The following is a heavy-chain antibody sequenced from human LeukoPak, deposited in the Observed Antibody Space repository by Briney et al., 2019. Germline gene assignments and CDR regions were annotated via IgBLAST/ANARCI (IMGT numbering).Heavy chain of an antibody. CDR2: IWYDGSNK. V-gene: IGHV3-33*01. Sequence: GGSLRLSCVASGFTFSSYAMHWVRQAPGKGLGWVAVIWYDGSNKYYAESVKGRFTISRDNSKNTVYLQMNSLRAEDTAVYYCARDQRDIVAAIGGPGYWGQGTLVTVSS. CDR3: ARDQRDIVAAIGGPGY. J-gene: IGHJ4*02. CDR1: GFTFSSYA. D-gene: IGHD5-12*01.